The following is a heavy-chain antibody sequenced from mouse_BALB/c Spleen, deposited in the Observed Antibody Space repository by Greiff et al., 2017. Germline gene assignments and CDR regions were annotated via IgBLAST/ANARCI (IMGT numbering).Heavy chain of an antibody. V-gene: IGHV1S81*02. CDR1: GYTFTSYY. CDR2: INPSNGGT. J-gene: IGHJ3*01. Sequence: QVQLKQSGAELVKPGASVKLSCKASGYTFTSYYMYWVKQRPGQGLEWIGEINPSNGGTNFNEKFKSKATLTVDKSSSTAYMQLSSLTSEDSAVYYCTRPMITGSWFAYWGQGTLVTVSA. CDR3: TRPMITGSWFAY. D-gene: IGHD2-4*01.